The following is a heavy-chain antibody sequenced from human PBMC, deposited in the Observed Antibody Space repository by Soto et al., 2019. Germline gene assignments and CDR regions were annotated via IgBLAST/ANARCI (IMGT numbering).Heavy chain of an antibody. V-gene: IGHV1-69*13. CDR1: RGTFSSYA. J-gene: IGHJ6*04. Sequence: ASVKVSYKASRGTFSSYAISWVRQAPGQGLEWMGGIIPIFGTANYAQKFQGRVTITADESTSTAYMELSSLRSEDTAVYYCARNFFPRGEDYYYYGMDVWGKETMVTVSS. D-gene: IGHD3-3*01. CDR2: IIPIFGTA. CDR3: ARNFFPRGEDYYYYGMDV.